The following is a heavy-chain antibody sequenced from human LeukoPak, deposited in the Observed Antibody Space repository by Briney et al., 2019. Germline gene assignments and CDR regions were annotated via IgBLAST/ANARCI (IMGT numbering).Heavy chain of an antibody. D-gene: IGHD5-18*01. CDR3: ARDIQLWLKGYRWFDP. Sequence: SETLSLTCTVSGGSISSSSYYWGWIRQPPGKGLEWIGSIYYSGSTYYNPSLKSRVTISVDTSKNQFSLKLSSVTAADTAVYYCARDIQLWLKGYRWFDPWGQGTLVTVSS. CDR2: IYYSGST. CDR1: GGSISSSSYY. J-gene: IGHJ5*02. V-gene: IGHV4-39*07.